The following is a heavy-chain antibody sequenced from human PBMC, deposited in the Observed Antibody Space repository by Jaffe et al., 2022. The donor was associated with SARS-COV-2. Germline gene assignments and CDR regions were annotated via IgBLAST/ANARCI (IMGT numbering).Heavy chain of an antibody. V-gene: IGHV4-34*01. CDR1: GGSFSGYY. CDR2: INHSGST. Sequence: QVQLQQWGAGLLKPSETLSLTCAVYGGSFSGYYWSWIRQPPGKGLEWIGEINHSGSTNYNPSLKSRVTISVDTSKNQFSLKLSSVTAADTAVYYCASGTTVTTFAPVDYWGQGTLVTVSS. J-gene: IGHJ4*02. D-gene: IGHD4-17*01. CDR3: ASGTTVTTFAPVDY.